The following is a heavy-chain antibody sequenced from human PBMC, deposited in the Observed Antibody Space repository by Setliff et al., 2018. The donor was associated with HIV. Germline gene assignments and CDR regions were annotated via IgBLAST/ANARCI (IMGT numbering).Heavy chain of an antibody. CDR3: TRDPYNFWSGFSYYYHMDV. Sequence: PSETLSLTCAVYGGSFSGYYWTWIRQPPGKGLEWIGQINHSGSTNYADSVKGRLTVSRDNAKNSLYLQTNSLRAEDTAVYYCTRDPYNFWSGFSYYYHMDVWGKGTTVTVSS. CDR1: GGSFSGYY. D-gene: IGHD3-3*01. CDR2: INHSGST. V-gene: IGHV4-34*01. J-gene: IGHJ6*03.